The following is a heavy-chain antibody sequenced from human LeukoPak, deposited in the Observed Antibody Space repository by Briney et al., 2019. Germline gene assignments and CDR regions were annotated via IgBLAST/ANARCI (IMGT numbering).Heavy chain of an antibody. D-gene: IGHD6-13*01. CDR3: ARGAVIAAADEYYYGMDV. CDR2: IYYSGST. J-gene: IGHJ6*02. CDR1: GGSISSYY. Sequence: SETLSLTCTVSGGSISSYYWSWVRQPPGKGLQWVGYIYYSGSTNYNPSLKSRVTISVDTSKNQFSLKLSSVTAADTAVYYCARGAVIAAADEYYYGMDVWGQGTTVTVSS. V-gene: IGHV4-59*01.